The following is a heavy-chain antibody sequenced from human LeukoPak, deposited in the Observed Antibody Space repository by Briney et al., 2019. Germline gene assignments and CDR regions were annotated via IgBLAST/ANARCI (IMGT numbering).Heavy chain of an antibody. CDR2: IIPIFGTA. D-gene: IGHD6-13*01. V-gene: IGHV1-69*06. Sequence: SVKVSCKASGGTFSSYAISWVRQAPGQGLEWMGGIIPIFGTANYAQKFQGRVTITADKSTSTAYMELSSLRSEDTAVYHCARDLPYSSSWHDAFDIWGQGTMVTVSS. CDR1: GGTFSSYA. J-gene: IGHJ3*02. CDR3: ARDLPYSSSWHDAFDI.